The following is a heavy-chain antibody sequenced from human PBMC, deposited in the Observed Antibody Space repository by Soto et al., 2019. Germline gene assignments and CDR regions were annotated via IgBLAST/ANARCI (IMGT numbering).Heavy chain of an antibody. D-gene: IGHD3-22*01. V-gene: IGHV1-24*01. J-gene: IGHJ4*02. Sequence: ASVKVSCKVSGCTLTELSMHWVRQAPGKGLAWMGGFDPEDGETIYAQKFQGRVTMTEDTSTDTAYMELSSLRSEDTAVYYCATGTYYYDSSGYSPFDYWGQGTLVTVSS. CDR1: GCTLTELS. CDR2: FDPEDGET. CDR3: ATGTYYYDSSGYSPFDY.